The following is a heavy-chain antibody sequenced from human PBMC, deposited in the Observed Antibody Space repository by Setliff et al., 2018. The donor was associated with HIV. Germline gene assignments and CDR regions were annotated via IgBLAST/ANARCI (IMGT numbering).Heavy chain of an antibody. CDR2: INVVNVNT. CDR1: GYSFTSYT. J-gene: IGHJ4*02. CDR3: ARGRGLYSSGYFIDY. D-gene: IGHD6-19*01. V-gene: IGHV1-3*01. Sequence: WASVKVSCKTSGYSFTSYTMHWLRQAPGQRPEWVGWINVVNVNTKYSQKFQGRVTITRDTSATTAYMELRSLRSEDTAVYYCARGRGLYSSGYFIDYWGQGTLVTVSS.